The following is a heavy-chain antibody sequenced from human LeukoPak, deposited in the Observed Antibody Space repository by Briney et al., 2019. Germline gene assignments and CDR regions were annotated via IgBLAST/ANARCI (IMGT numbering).Heavy chain of an antibody. J-gene: IGHJ4*02. CDR2: ISWNSGSI. Sequence: GGSLRLYCAGSGFIFNNYAMHWVRQPPGKGLEWASGISWNSGSIDYADSVKGRFTISRDNAKNSLYLQMNSLRVEDTAFYYCAKDNRRHYTSGPNPDSLHWGQGALVTVSS. CDR1: GFIFNNYA. D-gene: IGHD6-19*01. V-gene: IGHV3-9*01. CDR3: AKDNRRHYTSGPNPDSLH.